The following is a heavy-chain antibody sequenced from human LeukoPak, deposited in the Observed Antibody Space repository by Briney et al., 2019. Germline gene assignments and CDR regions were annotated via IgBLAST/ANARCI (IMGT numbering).Heavy chain of an antibody. CDR2: IYYSGST. V-gene: IGHV4-59*01. CDR1: GGSFSGYY. D-gene: IGHD2-2*01. Sequence: PSETLSLTCAVYGGSFSGYYWSWIRQPPGKGLEWIGYIYYSGSTNYNPSLKSRVTISVDTSKNQFSLKLSSVSAADTAVYYCAREYCSSTSCQADYWGQGTLVTVSS. CDR3: AREYCSSTSCQADY. J-gene: IGHJ4*02.